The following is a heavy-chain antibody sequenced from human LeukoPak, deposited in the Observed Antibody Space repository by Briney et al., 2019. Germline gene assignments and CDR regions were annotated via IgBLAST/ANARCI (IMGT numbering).Heavy chain of an antibody. Sequence: GASVKVSCKVSGYTLTELSMHWVRQAPGKGLEWVGGFDPEDGETIYAQKFQGRVTMTEDTSTDTAYMELSSLRSEDTAVYYCATEYYYDSSGSGAFDIWGQGTMVTVSS. D-gene: IGHD3-22*01. CDR2: FDPEDGET. V-gene: IGHV1-24*01. CDR3: ATEYYYDSSGSGAFDI. J-gene: IGHJ3*02. CDR1: GYTLTELS.